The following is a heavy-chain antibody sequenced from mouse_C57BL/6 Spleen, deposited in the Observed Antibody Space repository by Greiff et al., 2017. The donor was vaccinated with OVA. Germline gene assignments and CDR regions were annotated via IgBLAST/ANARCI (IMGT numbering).Heavy chain of an antibody. CDR2: ISSGGDYI. D-gene: IGHD1-1*01. CDR1: GFTFSSYA. Sequence: EVKLVESGEGLVKPGGSLKLSCAASGFTFSSYAMSWVRQTPEKRLEWVAYISSGGDYIYYADTVKGRFTISRDNARNTLYLQMSSLKSEDTAMYYCTRVGGYYGSSTSYFDYWGQGTTLTVSS. V-gene: IGHV5-9-1*02. J-gene: IGHJ2*01. CDR3: TRVGGYYGSSTSYFDY.